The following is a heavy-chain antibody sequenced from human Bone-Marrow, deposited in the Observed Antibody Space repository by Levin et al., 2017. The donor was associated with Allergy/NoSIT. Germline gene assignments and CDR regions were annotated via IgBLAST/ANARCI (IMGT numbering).Heavy chain of an antibody. CDR3: AKVAVNSTRYGSGSYYTENTSYFDY. Sequence: GGSLRLSCAASGFTFSSYGMHWVRQAPGKGLEWVAVISYDGSNKYYADSVKGRFTISRDNSKNTLYLQMNSLRAEDTAVYYCAKVAVNSTRYGSGSYYTENTSYFDYWGQGTLVTVSS. CDR2: ISYDGSNK. J-gene: IGHJ4*02. V-gene: IGHV3-30*18. D-gene: IGHD3-10*01. CDR1: GFTFSSYG.